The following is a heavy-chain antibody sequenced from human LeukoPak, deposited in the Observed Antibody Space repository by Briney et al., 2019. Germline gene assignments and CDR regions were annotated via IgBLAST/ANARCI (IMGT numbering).Heavy chain of an antibody. V-gene: IGHV4-61*02. J-gene: IGHJ4*02. Sequence: SQTLSLTCTVSGGSISSGSYYWSWIRQPAGKGLEWIGRIYTSGSINYNPSLKSRVTILVDTSKNQFSLKLSFVTAADTAVYYCAREGYSGYDFDYWGQGTLVTVSS. CDR2: IYTSGSI. CDR1: GGSISSGSYY. D-gene: IGHD5-12*01. CDR3: AREGYSGYDFDY.